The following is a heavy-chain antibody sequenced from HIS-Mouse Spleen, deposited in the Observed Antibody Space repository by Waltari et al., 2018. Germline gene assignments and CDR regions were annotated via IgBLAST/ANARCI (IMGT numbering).Heavy chain of an antibody. Sequence: QLQLQDAGPGMVKPSETLSLTCTVSGGSISGTSYYWCWVRQPPGKGVEWIGCIYYSGDTYYNPSLKSRVTIRVDPSKNQFALKLSSVTAADTAVYYCAREIPYSSSWYDWYFDLWGRGTLVTVSS. CDR3: AREIPYSSSWYDWYFDL. CDR1: GGSISGTSYY. D-gene: IGHD6-13*01. V-gene: IGHV4-39*07. J-gene: IGHJ2*01. CDR2: IYYSGDT.